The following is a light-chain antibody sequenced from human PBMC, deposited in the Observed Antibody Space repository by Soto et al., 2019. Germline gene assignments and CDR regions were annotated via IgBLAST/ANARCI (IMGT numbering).Light chain of an antibody. Sequence: NFMLTQPHSVSESPGKTVTISCTRSSGSIASNSVQWYQQRPGSAPTTVIYEDNQRPSGVPDRFSGSIDSSSNSVSLTISGLKTEDEADYYCQSYDSSNQRVFGTGTKLTVL. J-gene: IGLJ1*01. CDR2: EDN. V-gene: IGLV6-57*03. CDR3: QSYDSSNQRV. CDR1: SGSIASNS.